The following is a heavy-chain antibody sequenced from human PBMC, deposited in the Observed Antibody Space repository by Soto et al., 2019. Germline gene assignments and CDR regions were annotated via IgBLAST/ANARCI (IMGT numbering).Heavy chain of an antibody. CDR3: STRAYDTNGYYRFDP. CDR2: INHSGRV. Sequence: QVQLQQWGAGLLKPSETLSLTCAVYGGSFSGHSWTWIRQSPGKGLEWIGDINHSGRVNYSPSLKSRVTISLDTSKNQFSLTLSAVTAADTAMYYCSTRAYDTNGYYRFDPWGQGTLVTASS. J-gene: IGHJ5*01. V-gene: IGHV4-34*01. D-gene: IGHD3-22*01. CDR1: GGSFSGHS.